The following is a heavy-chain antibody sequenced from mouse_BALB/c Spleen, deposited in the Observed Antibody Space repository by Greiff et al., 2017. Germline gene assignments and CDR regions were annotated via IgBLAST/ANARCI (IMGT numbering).Heavy chain of an antibody. J-gene: IGHJ1*01. CDR1: GYSFTGYF. CDR2: INPYNGDT. CDR3: AITTVVNWYFDV. V-gene: IGHV1-20*02. Sequence: EVQGVESGPELVKPGASVKISCKASGYSFTGYFMNWVMQSHGKSLEWIGRINPYNGDTFYNQKFKGKATLTVDKSSSTAHMELRSLASEDSAVYYCAITTVVNWYFDVWGAGTTVTVSS. D-gene: IGHD1-1*01.